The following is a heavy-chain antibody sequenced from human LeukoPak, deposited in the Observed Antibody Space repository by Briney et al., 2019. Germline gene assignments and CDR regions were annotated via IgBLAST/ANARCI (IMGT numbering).Heavy chain of an antibody. CDR2: INHSGST. CDR1: GGSFSGYY. D-gene: IGHD3-16*02. J-gene: IGHJ4*02. V-gene: IGHV4-34*01. CDR3: ATSYYDYVWGSYRTEDY. Sequence: SETLSLTCAVYGGSFSGYYWSWIRQPPGKGLEWIGEINHSGSTNYNPSLKSRVTISVDTSENQFSLKLSSVTAADTAVYYCATSYYDYVWGSYRTEDYWGQGTLVTVSS.